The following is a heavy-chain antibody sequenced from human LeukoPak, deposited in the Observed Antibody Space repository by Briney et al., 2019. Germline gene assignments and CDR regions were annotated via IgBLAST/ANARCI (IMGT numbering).Heavy chain of an antibody. V-gene: IGHV5-51*01. D-gene: IGHD5-12*01. CDR2: IYPGDSDT. J-gene: IGHJ6*03. Sequence: GASLKISCKGSGYSFTSYWIGWVRQMPGKGLEWMGIIYPGDSDTRYSPSFQGQVTISADKSISTAYLQWSSLKASDTAMYYCATTTHSSGYDSVYYYYYMDVWGKGTTVTVSS. CDR1: GYSFTSYW. CDR3: ATTTHSSGYDSVYYYYYMDV.